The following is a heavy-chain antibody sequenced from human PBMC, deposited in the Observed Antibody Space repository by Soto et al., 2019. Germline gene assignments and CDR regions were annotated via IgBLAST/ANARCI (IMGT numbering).Heavy chain of an antibody. V-gene: IGHV3-23*01. CDR1: GFTFSSYA. CDR3: ARRSSGWYFDY. J-gene: IGHJ4*02. CDR2: ISGSGDST. Sequence: EVQLLESGGGLVEPGGSLRLSCAASGFTFSSYAMSWVRQAPGKGLEWVSAISGSGDSTYYADSVKGRFTISRDNSKNTLYLQMNSLRAEDTAVYYCARRSSGWYFDYWGQGTLVTVSS. D-gene: IGHD6-19*01.